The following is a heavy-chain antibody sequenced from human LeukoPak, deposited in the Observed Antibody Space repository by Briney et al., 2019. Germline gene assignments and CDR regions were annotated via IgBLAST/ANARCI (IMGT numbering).Heavy chain of an antibody. CDR2: IYYSGST. CDR3: ASILYGANSMDV. CDR1: GGSISSYY. J-gene: IGHJ6*02. V-gene: IGHV4-59*01. Sequence: PSETLSLTCTVSGGSISSYYWSWIRQPPGKGLEWIGYIYYSGSTNYNPSLKSRVTISVDTSKNQFSLKLSSVTAADTAVYYCASILYGANSMDVWGQGTTVTVSS. D-gene: IGHD4-23*01.